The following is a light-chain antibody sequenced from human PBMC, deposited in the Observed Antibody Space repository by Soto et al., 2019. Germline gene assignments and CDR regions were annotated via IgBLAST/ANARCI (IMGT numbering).Light chain of an antibody. CDR2: DDG. CDR1: NIEIKS. Sequence: SYELTQPPSVSVAQGPTARITCGGNNIEIKSVHWYQQKPGQAPVLVVYDDGDRTTDIPERFSGSKSGNTATLTTSRVEAGDEADYYCQVWDTTNPVIFGGGTKFTVL. J-gene: IGLJ2*01. CDR3: QVWDTTNPVI. V-gene: IGLV3-21*02.